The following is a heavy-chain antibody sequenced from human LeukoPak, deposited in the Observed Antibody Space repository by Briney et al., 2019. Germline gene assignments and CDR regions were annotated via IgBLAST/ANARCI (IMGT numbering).Heavy chain of an antibody. CDR2: IYYSGST. V-gene: IGHV4-61*01. J-gene: IGHJ5*02. CDR1: GGSISSSSYY. CDR3: ASSENYWFDP. Sequence: SQTLSLTCTVSGGSISSSSYYWSWIRQPPGKGLEWIGYIYYSGSTNYNPSLKSRVTISVDTSKNQFSLKLSSVTAADTAVYYCASSENYWFDPWGQGTLVTVSS.